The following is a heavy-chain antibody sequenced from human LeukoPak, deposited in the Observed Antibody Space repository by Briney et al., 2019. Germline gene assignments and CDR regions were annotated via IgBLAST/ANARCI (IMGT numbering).Heavy chain of an antibody. CDR2: ITSRSSHI. J-gene: IGHJ6*03. CDR1: GFSFNSYT. Sequence: GESLRLSCEASGFSFNSYTIRWVRQAPGKGLESVAAITSRSSHIYIADSVKGRFTISRDNAKNSLFLQMSSLRVEDTAVYYCARAAQGATTETYFYYYMDVWGKGTTVTVSS. D-gene: IGHD4-11*01. CDR3: ARAAQGATTETYFYYYMDV. V-gene: IGHV3-21*01.